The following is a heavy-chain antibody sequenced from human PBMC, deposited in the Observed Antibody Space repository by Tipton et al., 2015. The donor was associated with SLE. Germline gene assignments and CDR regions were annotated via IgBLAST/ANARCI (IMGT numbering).Heavy chain of an antibody. Sequence: SLRLSCEGFGFIFSEYYMTWIRQAPGKGLEWISYISRTSSYSNYADSVMGRFSISRDNAKNSLYLQMNSLRAEDTAVYYCARDGLRFLVMGGMDVWGQGATVTVSS. J-gene: IGHJ6*02. D-gene: IGHD3-3*01. CDR2: ISRTSSYS. V-gene: IGHV3-11*06. CDR1: GFIFSEYY. CDR3: ARDGLRFLVMGGMDV.